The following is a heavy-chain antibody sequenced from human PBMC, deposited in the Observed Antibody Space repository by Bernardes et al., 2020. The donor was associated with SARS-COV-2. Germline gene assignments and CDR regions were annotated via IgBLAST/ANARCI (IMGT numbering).Heavy chain of an antibody. J-gene: IGHJ4*02. CDR1: GGSINNHY. CDR3: ARVAAGPFFDY. V-gene: IGHV4-4*07. D-gene: IGHD6-19*01. Sequence: SETLSLTCTVSGGSINNHYWSWIRQPAGKGLEWIGRFYMSGSTNYNPSFRSRVTMSVDTSKNQLSLKVRSMTAADTGVYYCARVAAGPFFDYWGQGSLVTVSS. CDR2: FYMSGST.